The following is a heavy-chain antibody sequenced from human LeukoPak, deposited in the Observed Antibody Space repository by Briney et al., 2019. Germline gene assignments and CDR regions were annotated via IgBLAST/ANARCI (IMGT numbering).Heavy chain of an antibody. CDR2: ISAYNGDT. D-gene: IGHD3-10*01. J-gene: IGHJ4*02. Sequence: GASVKVSCKASGYTFTGYYMHWVRQAPGQGLEWMGWISAYNGDTNYAQKLQGRVTMTTDTSTTTAYMELRSLRSDDTAVYYCARASLWELVSDWGQGTLVTVSS. V-gene: IGHV1-18*04. CDR3: ARASLWELVSD. CDR1: GYTFTGYY.